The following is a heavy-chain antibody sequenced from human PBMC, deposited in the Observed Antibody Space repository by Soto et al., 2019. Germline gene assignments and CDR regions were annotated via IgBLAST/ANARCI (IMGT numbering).Heavy chain of an antibody. Sequence: GGSLRLSCAASGFTFSSYGMHWVRQAPGKGLEWVAVIWYDGSNKYYADSVKGRFTISRDNSKNTLYLQMNSLRAEDTAVYYCARVNRYYGDQGAFYIRTQRTIVTVS. CDR2: IWYDGSNK. J-gene: IGHJ3*02. CDR3: ARVNRYYGDQGAFYI. CDR1: GFTFSSYG. V-gene: IGHV3-33*01. D-gene: IGHD4-17*01.